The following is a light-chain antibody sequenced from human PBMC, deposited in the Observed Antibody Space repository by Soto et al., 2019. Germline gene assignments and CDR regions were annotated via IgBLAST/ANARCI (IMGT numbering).Light chain of an antibody. CDR3: QYYNDYCWT. CDR2: ETS. V-gene: IGKV1-5*03. Sequence: DIQLTQSPSTLSASVGDRVTITCRASQTISSWLAWYQQKPGKAPNLLIYETSNLESGVPSRFSGSGSGTEFTLTISTLHPDYFASYYCQYYNDYCWTFGQGTKVEIK. J-gene: IGKJ1*01. CDR1: QTISSW.